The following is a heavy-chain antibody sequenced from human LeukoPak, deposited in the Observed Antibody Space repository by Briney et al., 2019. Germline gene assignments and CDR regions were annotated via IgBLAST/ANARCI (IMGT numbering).Heavy chain of an antibody. CDR1: GGSISSSSYY. Sequence: SETLSLTCTVSGGSISSSSYYWGWIRQPPGKGLEGSGSIYYSGSTYYNPSLKSRVTISVETSKNHFSLKLSSVTAADTAVYYCAGADSGSYYFDYWGQGTLVTVSS. CDR2: IYYSGST. J-gene: IGHJ4*02. V-gene: IGHV4-39*07. D-gene: IGHD1-26*01. CDR3: AGADSGSYYFDY.